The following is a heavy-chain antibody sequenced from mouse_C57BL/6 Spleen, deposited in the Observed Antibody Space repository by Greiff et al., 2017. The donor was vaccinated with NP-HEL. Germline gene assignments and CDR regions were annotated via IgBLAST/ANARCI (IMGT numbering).Heavy chain of an antibody. J-gene: IGHJ4*01. D-gene: IGHD2-1*01. CDR1: GYSITSGYY. V-gene: IGHV3-6*01. Sequence: EVKLVESGPGLVKPSQSLSLTCSVTGYSITSGYYWNWIRQFPGNKLEWMGYISYDGSNNYNPSLKNRISITRDTSKNQFFLKLNSVTTEDTATYYCASYYGNYDYYAMDYWGQGTSVTVSS. CDR3: ASYYGNYDYYAMDY. CDR2: ISYDGSN.